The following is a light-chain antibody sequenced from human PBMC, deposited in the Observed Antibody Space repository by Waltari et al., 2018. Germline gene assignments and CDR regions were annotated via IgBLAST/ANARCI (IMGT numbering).Light chain of an antibody. J-gene: IGKJ2*01. CDR3: QQTYSTPPYN. CDR2: AAS. Sequence: DIQMTQSPSSLSASVGDRVTITCRASQSISSYLNWFQQKPGKAPKLLIYAASNLQSGVQSRFSGSGSGTDFTLTISSLQPEDFATYYCQQTYSTPPYNFGQGTKLEIK. V-gene: IGKV1-39*01. CDR1: QSISSY.